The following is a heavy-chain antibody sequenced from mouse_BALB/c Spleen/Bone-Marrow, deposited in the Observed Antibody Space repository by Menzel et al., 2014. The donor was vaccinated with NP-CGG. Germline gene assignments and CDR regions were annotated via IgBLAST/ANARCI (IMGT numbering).Heavy chain of an antibody. D-gene: IGHD4-1*01. V-gene: IGHV5-6*02. J-gene: IGHJ2*01. Sequence: EVKLVESGGDLVKPGGSLKLSCAASGFTFSNYGMSWVRQTPDKRVEWVATISSVGSYTYYPDSVKGRFTISRDNAKNTLFLQMSSLKSEDTAMYYCARRGTGTGSYYFDYWGQGTTLTVSS. CDR3: ARRGTGTGSYYFDY. CDR2: ISSVGSYT. CDR1: GFTFSNYG.